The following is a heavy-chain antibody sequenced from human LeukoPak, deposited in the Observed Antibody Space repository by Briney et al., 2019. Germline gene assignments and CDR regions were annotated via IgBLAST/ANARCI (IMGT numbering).Heavy chain of an antibody. V-gene: IGHV1-2*02. J-gene: IGHJ3*02. CDR2: INPNSGGT. CDR1: GYTFTSYG. Sequence: ASVKVSCKASGYTFTSYGISWVRQAPGQGLEWMGWINPNSGGTNYAQKFQGRVTMTRDTSISAAYMELSRLRSDDTAVYYCARYPVEAARVEAFDIWGQGTMVTVSS. D-gene: IGHD1-1*01. CDR3: ARYPVEAARVEAFDI.